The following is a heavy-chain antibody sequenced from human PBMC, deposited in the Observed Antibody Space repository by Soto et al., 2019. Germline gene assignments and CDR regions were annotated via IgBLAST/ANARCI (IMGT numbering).Heavy chain of an antibody. CDR2: INPSGGST. Sequence: GASVKVSCKASGYTFTSYYMHWVRQAPGQGLEWMGIINPSGGSTSYAQKFQGRVTITRDTSASTAYMELSSLRSEDTAVYYCARDAAIVGALAYYYYYGMDVWGQGTTVTVSS. V-gene: IGHV1-46*01. CDR1: GYTFTSYY. J-gene: IGHJ6*02. CDR3: ARDAAIVGALAYYYYYGMDV. D-gene: IGHD1-26*01.